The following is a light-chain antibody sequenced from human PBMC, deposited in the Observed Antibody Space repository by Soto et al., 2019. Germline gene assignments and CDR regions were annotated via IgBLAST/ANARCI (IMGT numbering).Light chain of an antibody. CDR3: QQYSNGPPGR. CDR1: QSVGSN. CDR2: GAS. Sequence: EIVMTQSPATLSVSPGERATLSCRASQSVGSNLAWYQQKPGQAPRLLIYGASTRATGIPARFSGSGSGTEFTLPISSLHSEDFAVYYCQQYSNGPPGRFGKGTKV. V-gene: IGKV3-15*01. J-gene: IGKJ1*01.